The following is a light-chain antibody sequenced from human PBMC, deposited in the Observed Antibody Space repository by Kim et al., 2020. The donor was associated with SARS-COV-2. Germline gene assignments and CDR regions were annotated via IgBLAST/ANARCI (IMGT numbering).Light chain of an antibody. V-gene: IGKV1-8*01. CDR2: AAS. CDR3: QQYYTYPRT. Sequence: AAIGDRVTSTCRASQAVSTHLAWYQQEPGKAPKLLMYAASTLQSGVPSRFSGSGSGTDFTLTISCLQSEDFATYYCQQYYTYPRTFGQGTKVDIK. CDR1: QAVSTH. J-gene: IGKJ1*01.